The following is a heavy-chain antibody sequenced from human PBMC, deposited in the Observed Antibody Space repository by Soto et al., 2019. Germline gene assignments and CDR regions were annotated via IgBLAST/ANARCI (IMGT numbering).Heavy chain of an antibody. CDR2: ISSNGGST. J-gene: IGHJ4*02. D-gene: IGHD4-17*01. V-gene: IGHV3-64D*08. CDR3: VKDHNDGGDYGDYVRGLFDY. CDR1: GFTFSSYA. Sequence: GGSLRLSCSASGFTFSSYAMHWVRQAPGKGLEYVSAISSNGGSTYYADSVKGRFTISRDNSKNTLYLQMSSLRAEDTAVYYCVKDHNDGGDYGDYVRGLFDYWGQGTLVTVSS.